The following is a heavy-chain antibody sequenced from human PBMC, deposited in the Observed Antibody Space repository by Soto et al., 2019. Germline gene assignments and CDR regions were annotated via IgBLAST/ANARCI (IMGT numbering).Heavy chain of an antibody. CDR1: GGSFSGYY. CDR3: ARYVTPLYFDY. J-gene: IGHJ4*02. Sequence: PSETLSLTCAVYGGSFSGYYLSWIRQPPGKGLEWIGEINHSGSTNYNPSLKSRVTISVDTSKNQFSLKLSSVTAADTAVYYCARYVTPLYFDYWGQGTLVTVYS. CDR2: INHSGST. V-gene: IGHV4-34*01. D-gene: IGHD4-4*01.